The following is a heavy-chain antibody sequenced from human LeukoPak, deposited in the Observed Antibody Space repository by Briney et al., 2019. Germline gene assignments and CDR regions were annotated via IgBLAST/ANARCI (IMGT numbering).Heavy chain of an antibody. CDR1: GFTFSLYT. V-gene: IGHV3-30*09. Sequence: GGSLRLSCAASGFTFSLYTMHWVRQAPGKGLEWVAVISYDGSDKYYADSVKGRFAISRDNSKNSLFLQMNSLRAEDTAVYFCARDVGGGDTFDYWGQGTLVTVSS. CDR2: ISYDGSDK. D-gene: IGHD2-21*02. J-gene: IGHJ4*02. CDR3: ARDVGGGDTFDY.